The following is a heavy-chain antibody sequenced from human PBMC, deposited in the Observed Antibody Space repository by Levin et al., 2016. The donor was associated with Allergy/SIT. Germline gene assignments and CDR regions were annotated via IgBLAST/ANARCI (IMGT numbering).Heavy chain of an antibody. D-gene: IGHD3-16*01. J-gene: IGHJ3*01. V-gene: IGHV5-51*01. CDR3: ARIYYRGAWSWGSDAFDL. CDR2: IHPGDSDT. Sequence: VRQMPGKGLEWMGIIHPGDSDTRYSVFFQGQVTISADNSISTAYLQWSSLRASDTAMYYCARIYYRGAWSWGSDAFDLWGQGTMVTVSS.